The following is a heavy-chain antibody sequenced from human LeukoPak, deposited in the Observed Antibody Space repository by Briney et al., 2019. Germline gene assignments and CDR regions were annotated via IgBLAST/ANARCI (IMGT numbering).Heavy chain of an antibody. J-gene: IGHJ4*02. CDR2: IIPIFGTA. CDR1: GGTFSSYA. CDR3: AIAYYDFWSGYPF. Sequence: SVKVSCKASGGTFSSYAISWVRQAPGQGLEWMGRIIPIFGTANYAQKFQGRVTITTDESTSTAYMELSSLRSEDTAVYYCAIAYYDFWSGYPFWGQGTLVTVSS. V-gene: IGHV1-69*05. D-gene: IGHD3-3*01.